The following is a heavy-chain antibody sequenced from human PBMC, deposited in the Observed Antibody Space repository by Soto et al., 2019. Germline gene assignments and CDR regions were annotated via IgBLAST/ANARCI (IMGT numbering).Heavy chain of an antibody. Sequence: GGSLRLSCAASGFSFSGYWMSWVRQAPGKGLEWVANINQVGTEKYYVDSVKGRFTISRDNAKNSVYLQMNSLRAEDTAVYYCARAGNWGQGTLVTVSS. CDR3: ARAGN. V-gene: IGHV3-7*05. CDR1: GFSFSGYW. J-gene: IGHJ4*02. CDR2: INQVGTEK.